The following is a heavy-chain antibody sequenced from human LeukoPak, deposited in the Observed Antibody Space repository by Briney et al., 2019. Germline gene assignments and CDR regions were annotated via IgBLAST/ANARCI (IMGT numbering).Heavy chain of an antibody. V-gene: IGHV3-7*01. CDR1: GFTFSSYW. Sequence: GGSLRLSCAASGFTFSSYWTSWVRQAPGKGLEWVANIKQDGSEKYYVDSVKGRFTISRDNAKNLLYRHMNSLRAEDTAVYYCARDRFEAYGDTELGYWGQGTLVTVSS. CDR3: ARDRFEAYGDTELGY. D-gene: IGHD4-17*01. CDR2: IKQDGSEK. J-gene: IGHJ4*02.